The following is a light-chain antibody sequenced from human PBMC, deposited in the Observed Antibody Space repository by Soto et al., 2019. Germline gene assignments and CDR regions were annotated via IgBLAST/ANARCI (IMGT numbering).Light chain of an antibody. V-gene: IGLV2-14*03. CDR3: VSYTSSSTPYV. Sequence: QSVLTQPASVSGSPGQSITISCTGTSSDVGGYNYVSWYQQHPGKAPKLMIYDVSNRSSGVSVRFSGSKSGNTASLTISGLQADDEADYYCVSYTSSSTPYVFGTGTKVTVL. J-gene: IGLJ1*01. CDR1: SSDVGGYNY. CDR2: DVS.